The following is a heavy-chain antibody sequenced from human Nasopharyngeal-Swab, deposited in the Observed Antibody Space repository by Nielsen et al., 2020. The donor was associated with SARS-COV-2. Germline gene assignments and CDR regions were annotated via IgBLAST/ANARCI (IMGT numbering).Heavy chain of an antibody. CDR2: IYYSGST. CDR3: ARDGGRMYSPRAFDI. V-gene: IGHV4-59*01. J-gene: IGHJ3*02. D-gene: IGHD3-16*01. CDR1: GGSISSYY. Sequence: GSLRLSCTVSGGSISSYYWSWIRQPPGKGLEWIGYIYYSGSTNYNPSLKSRVTISVDTSKNQFSPKLSSVTAADTAVYYCARDGGRMYSPRAFDIWGQGTMVTVSS.